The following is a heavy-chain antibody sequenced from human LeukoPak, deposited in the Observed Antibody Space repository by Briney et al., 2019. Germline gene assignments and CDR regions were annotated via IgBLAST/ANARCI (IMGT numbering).Heavy chain of an antibody. J-gene: IGHJ4*02. CDR1: GLTVSSTY. CDR2: IYSGGST. CDR3: AGDLLEWYFDY. Sequence: PGGSLRLSCAASGLTVSSTYMSWVRQTPGKGLEWVSVIYSGGSTYYADSVKGRFTISRDNSKNTLYLQMNSLRAEDTAVYYCAGDLLEWYFDYWGQGTLVTVSS. D-gene: IGHD3-3*01. V-gene: IGHV3-66*01.